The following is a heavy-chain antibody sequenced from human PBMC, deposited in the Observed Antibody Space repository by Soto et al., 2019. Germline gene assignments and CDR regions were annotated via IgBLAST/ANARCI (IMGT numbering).Heavy chain of an antibody. J-gene: IGHJ3*01. CDR3: ARDGSLVRGHDAFDL. Sequence: GGSLRLSCAASGVTRSSYSMNCVRHAPGKGIEWVSSISGSGNSIYSADSVKGRFTFSRDNAKNSLYLQMNSLRAEDTAVYYYARDGSLVRGHDAFDLWGEGTMVSV. CDR1: GVTRSSYS. V-gene: IGHV3-21*01. D-gene: IGHD1-26*01. CDR2: ISGSGNSI.